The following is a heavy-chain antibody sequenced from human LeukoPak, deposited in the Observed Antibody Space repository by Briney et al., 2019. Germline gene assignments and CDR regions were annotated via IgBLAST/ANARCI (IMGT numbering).Heavy chain of an antibody. CDR2: IGSTTTDM. CDR1: GFSLRTFT. Sequence: GRSLRLSCAASGFSLRTFTLHWVRQAPGKGLEWVSSIGSTTTDMSYTGSVKGRFSISRDNAKNSLSLQMNSLRVEDTAVYYCTRDRLFDGWGQGTLVTVSS. CDR3: TRDRLFDG. J-gene: IGHJ4*02. D-gene: IGHD6-6*01. V-gene: IGHV3-21*01.